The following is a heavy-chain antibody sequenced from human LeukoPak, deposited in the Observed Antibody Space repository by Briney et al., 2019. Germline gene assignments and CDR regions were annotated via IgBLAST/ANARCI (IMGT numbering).Heavy chain of an antibody. CDR3: ANSDYGVIHYYYYGMDV. CDR1: GFTFSSYS. J-gene: IGHJ6*02. V-gene: IGHV3-21*01. Sequence: GGSLRLSCAASGFTFSSYSMNWVRQAPGKGLEWVSSISSSSSYIYYADSVKGRFTISRDNAKNTLYLQMNSLRAEDTAVYYCANSDYGVIHYYYYGMDVWGQGTTVTVSS. CDR2: ISSSSSYI. D-gene: IGHD4-17*01.